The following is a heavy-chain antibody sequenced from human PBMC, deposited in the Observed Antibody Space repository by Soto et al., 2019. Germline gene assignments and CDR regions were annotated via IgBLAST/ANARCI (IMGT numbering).Heavy chain of an antibody. CDR2: MNPNSGNT. J-gene: IGHJ4*02. D-gene: IGHD6-6*01. CDR1: GYTFTSYD. Sequence: QVQLVQSGAEVKKPGASVKVSCKASGYTFTSYDINWVRQATGQGLEWMGWMNPNSGNTGYAQKFQGRVNIARNTSISTAYMELSSLRSEDTAVYYCARQNRYSSSSDLDYWGQGTLVTVSS. CDR3: ARQNRYSSSSDLDY. V-gene: IGHV1-8*01.